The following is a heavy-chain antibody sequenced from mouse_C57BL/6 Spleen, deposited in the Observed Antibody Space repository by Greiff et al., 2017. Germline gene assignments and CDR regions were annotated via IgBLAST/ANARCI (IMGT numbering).Heavy chain of an antibody. CDR2: IRLKSDNYAT. V-gene: IGHV6-3*01. Sequence: EVKLMESGGGLVQPGGSMKLSCVASGFTFSNYWMNWVRQSPEKGLEWVAQIRLKSDNYATHYAESVKGRFTISRDDSKSSVYLQMNNLRAEDTGIYYCTAYSNRVYFDYWGQGTTLTVSS. CDR3: TAYSNRVYFDY. J-gene: IGHJ2*01. CDR1: GFTFSNYW. D-gene: IGHD2-5*01.